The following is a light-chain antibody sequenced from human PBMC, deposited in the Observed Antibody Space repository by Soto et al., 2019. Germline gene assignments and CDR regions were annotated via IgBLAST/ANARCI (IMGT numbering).Light chain of an antibody. CDR2: DVS. CDR1: QGVTTN. CDR3: QQYNNWPFS. V-gene: IGKV3-15*01. J-gene: IGKJ5*01. Sequence: EIFLTHSPASLSVSPGERVTLSCRAGQGVTTNFAWYQQKSGQSPRLLIYDVSTRATGVPARFSGTGSETDFTLTISGLQSEDSAVYFCQQYNNWPFSFGQGTRLEIK.